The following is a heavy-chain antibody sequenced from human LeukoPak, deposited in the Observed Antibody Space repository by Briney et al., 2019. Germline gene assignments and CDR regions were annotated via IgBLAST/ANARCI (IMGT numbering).Heavy chain of an antibody. Sequence: SETLSLTCTVSGGSISSSSYYWGWIRQPPGKGLEWIGSIYYSGSTYYNPSLKSRVTISVDTSKNQFSLKLSSVTAADTAVYYCARRVTVTPYYYYYGMDVWGQGTTVTVSS. CDR2: IYYSGST. D-gene: IGHD4-11*01. CDR1: GGSISSSSYY. V-gene: IGHV4-39*01. J-gene: IGHJ6*02. CDR3: ARRVTVTPYYYYYGMDV.